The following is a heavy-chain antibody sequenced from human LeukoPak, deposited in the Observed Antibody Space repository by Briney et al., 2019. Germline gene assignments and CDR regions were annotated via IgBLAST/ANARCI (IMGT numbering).Heavy chain of an antibody. D-gene: IGHD6-19*01. Sequence: ASVKVSCKASGYTFTSYDINCVRQATGQGLEWMGWMNPNSVNTGYAQKFQGRVTMTRNTSISKAYMALSSLRSEDTAVYYCARGHSSGWYGYYYCMDVWGKGTTVTVSS. J-gene: IGHJ6*03. CDR3: ARGHSSGWYGYYYCMDV. V-gene: IGHV1-8*01. CDR2: MNPNSVNT. CDR1: GYTFTSYD.